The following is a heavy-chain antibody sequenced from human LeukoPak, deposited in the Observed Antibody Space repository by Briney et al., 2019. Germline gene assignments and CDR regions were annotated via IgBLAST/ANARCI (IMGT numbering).Heavy chain of an antibody. CDR2: INHSGST. CDR1: GGSFSGYY. D-gene: IGHD6-19*01. CDR3: AAEERAVAAPPDY. V-gene: IGHV4-34*01. Sequence: TPSETLSLTCAVYGGSFSGYYWSWIRQPPGKGLEWIGEINHSGSTNYNPSLKSRVTISVDTSKNQFFLKLSSVTAADTAVYYCAAEERAVAAPPDYWGQGTLVTVSS. J-gene: IGHJ4*02.